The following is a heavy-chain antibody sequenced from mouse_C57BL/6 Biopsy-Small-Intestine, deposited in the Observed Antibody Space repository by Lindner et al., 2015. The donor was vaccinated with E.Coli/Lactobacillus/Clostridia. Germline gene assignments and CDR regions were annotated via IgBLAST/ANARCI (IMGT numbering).Heavy chain of an antibody. CDR1: GFSFNTYA. V-gene: IGHV10-1*01. CDR2: IRSKSNNYAT. Sequence: EVQLQESGGGLVQPKGSLKLSCAASGFSFNTYAMNWVRQAPGKGLEWVARIRSKSNNYATYYADSVKDSFTISRDDSESMLYLQMNNLKTEDTAMYYCVRRGITTVGYAMDYWGQGTSVTVSS. D-gene: IGHD1-1*01. CDR3: VRRGITTVGYAMDY. J-gene: IGHJ4*01.